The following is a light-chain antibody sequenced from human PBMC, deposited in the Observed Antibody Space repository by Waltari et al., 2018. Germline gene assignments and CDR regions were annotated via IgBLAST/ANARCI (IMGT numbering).Light chain of an antibody. CDR3: QSYDSSLNGRV. J-gene: IGLJ1*01. CDR1: SSNIGAGYD. CDR2: GNA. V-gene: IGLV1-40*01. Sequence: QSVLTQPPSVSGAPGQRVTISCTGSSSNIGAGYDVHWYQQFPGTAPRVLISGNANRPAGVPDRFSGSRSGTSASLAITGLQAEDEADYYCQSYDSSLNGRVFGTGTTVTVL.